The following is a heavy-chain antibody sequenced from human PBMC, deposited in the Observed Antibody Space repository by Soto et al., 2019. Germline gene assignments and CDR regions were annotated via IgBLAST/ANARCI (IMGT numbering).Heavy chain of an antibody. CDR1: GFIFSSYA. D-gene: IGHD2-15*01. J-gene: IGHJ6*02. V-gene: IGHV3-30-3*01. CDR2: ISYDGSNK. Sequence: GGSMRLSSAASGFIFSSYAMHWVRQAPGKGLEWVAVISYDGSNKYYADSVKGRFTISRDNSKNTLYLQMNSLRAEDTAVYYCARERLPYCSGGSCYGMDVWGQGTTVTVSS. CDR3: ARERLPYCSGGSCYGMDV.